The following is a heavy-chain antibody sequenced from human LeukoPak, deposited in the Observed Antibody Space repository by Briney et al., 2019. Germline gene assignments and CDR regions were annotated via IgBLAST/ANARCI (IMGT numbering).Heavy chain of an antibody. J-gene: IGHJ1*01. CDR2: ITGSGGGT. CDR1: GFTFSSYA. V-gene: IGHV3-23*01. D-gene: IGHD5-24*01. Sequence: GGSLRLSCAASGFTFSSYAMSWVRQAPGKGLEWVSSITGSGGGTYYAGSVKGRYTISRDNSKNTLFLQMNSLRVEDTAVYYCAKDRGDGYNYAEYFQHWGQGTLVTVSS. CDR3: AKDRGDGYNYAEYFQH.